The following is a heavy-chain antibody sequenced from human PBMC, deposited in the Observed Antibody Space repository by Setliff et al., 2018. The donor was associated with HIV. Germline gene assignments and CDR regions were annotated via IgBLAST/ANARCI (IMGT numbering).Heavy chain of an antibody. CDR3: ARRARAGSDYYYYGMDV. CDR1: GDSISRSRYY. J-gene: IGHJ6*02. Sequence: PSETLSLTCVVSGDSISRSRYYWGWIRQPPGKGLEWIGSFYYSGSTSYNPSLKSRVTISGDTSKNQVSLRLSSVTAADTAVYYCARRARAGSDYYYYGMDVWGQGTTVTVSS. CDR2: FYYSGST. D-gene: IGHD6-13*01. V-gene: IGHV4-39*01.